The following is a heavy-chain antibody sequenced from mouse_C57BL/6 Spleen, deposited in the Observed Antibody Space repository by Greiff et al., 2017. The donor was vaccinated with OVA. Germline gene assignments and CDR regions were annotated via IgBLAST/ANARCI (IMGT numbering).Heavy chain of an antibody. CDR3: ARIYYDYGWYFDV. D-gene: IGHD2-4*01. CDR2: ISYDGSN. Sequence: EVKLMESGPGLVKPSQSLSLTCSVTGYSITSGYYWNWIRQFPGNKLEWMGYISYDGSNNYNPSLKNRISITRDTSKNQFFLKLNSVTTEDTATYYCARIYYDYGWYFDVWGTGTTVTVSS. V-gene: IGHV3-6*01. J-gene: IGHJ1*03. CDR1: GYSITSGYY.